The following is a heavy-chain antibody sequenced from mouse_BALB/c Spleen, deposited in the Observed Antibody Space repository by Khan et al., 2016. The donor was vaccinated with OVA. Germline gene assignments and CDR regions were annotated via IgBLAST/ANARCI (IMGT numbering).Heavy chain of an antibody. CDR2: IKPSTGYT. CDR1: GYTFINYW. D-gene: IGHD1-1*01. J-gene: IGHJ2*01. Sequence: VQLQQSGAELAKPGASVKMSCKASGYTFINYWILWVKQRPGKGLEWIGYIKPSTGYTVYNQNFKDKATLTADTSSSTAYMQLSRLTSEDSAIYYCARRGLRWDFDYWGQGTTLTVSS. V-gene: IGHV1-7*01. CDR3: ARRGLRWDFDY.